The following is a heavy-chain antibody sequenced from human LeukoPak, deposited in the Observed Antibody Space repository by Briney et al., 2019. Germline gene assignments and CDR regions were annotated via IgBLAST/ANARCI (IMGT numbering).Heavy chain of an antibody. V-gene: IGHV4-59*02. D-gene: IGHD3-22*01. CDR2: IHYIGTT. CDR1: GASVNSHI. Sequence: PSETLSLTCTVSGASVNSHIWSWIRQPPGKGLEWIGYIHYIGTTNYNPSLKSRVTISVDSSKNQFSLRLCSVTAADTAVYYCARTYDSDGYYAIGYWGQGTLVTVSS. J-gene: IGHJ4*02. CDR3: ARTYDSDGYYAIGY.